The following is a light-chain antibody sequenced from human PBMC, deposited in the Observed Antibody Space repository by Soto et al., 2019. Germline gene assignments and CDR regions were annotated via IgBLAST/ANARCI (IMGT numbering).Light chain of an antibody. CDR3: MQALQKGT. Sequence: DIVMTQSPLSLPVTPGEPASISCRSSQSLLHSNGYNYLDWYLQKPGQSPQLLIYLGSNRASGVPDRFSGSGSGTDFTLKISRVEAEDVGVYYCMQALQKGTFGQGTKVEI. J-gene: IGKJ1*01. V-gene: IGKV2-28*01. CDR2: LGS. CDR1: QSLLHSNGYNY.